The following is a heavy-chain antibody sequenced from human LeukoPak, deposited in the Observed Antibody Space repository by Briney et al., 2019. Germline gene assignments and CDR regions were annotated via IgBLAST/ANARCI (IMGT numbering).Heavy chain of an antibody. CDR2: IYNSVTT. CDR3: ARHGPADSRSYPLDY. CDR1: GGSIRGYY. J-gene: IGHJ4*02. Sequence: SETLSLTCTVSGGSIRGYYWSWIRQPPGKRLEWIAYIYNSVTTNYNPSLKSRLTISVDTSENQISLKLSSVTAADTAVYYCARHGPADSRSYPLDYWGQGTLDTVSS. V-gene: IGHV4-59*08. D-gene: IGHD3-10*01.